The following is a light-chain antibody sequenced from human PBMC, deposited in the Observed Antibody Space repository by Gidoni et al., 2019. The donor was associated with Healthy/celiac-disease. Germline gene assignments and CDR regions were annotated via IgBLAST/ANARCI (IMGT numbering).Light chain of an antibody. CDR2: AAS. CDR3: QQSYSTPGT. CDR1: QSIRSY. J-gene: IGKJ3*01. Sequence: DIQMTQSPSSLSASVGDRVTITCRASQSIRSYLNWYQQKPGKAPKLRIYAASSLQSGVPSRFSGSGSGTDFTLTISSLQPEDFATYYCQQSYSTPGTFXPXTKVDIK. V-gene: IGKV1-39*01.